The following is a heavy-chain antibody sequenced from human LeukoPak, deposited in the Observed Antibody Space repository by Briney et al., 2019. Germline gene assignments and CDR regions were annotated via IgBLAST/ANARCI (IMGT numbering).Heavy chain of an antibody. CDR1: GFTFSSYW. V-gene: IGHV3-7*04. D-gene: IGHD5-12*01. J-gene: IGHJ4*02. Sequence: SGGSLRLSCAASGFTFSSYWMSWVRQAPGKGLEWVANIKEDGSAKYSVDSVKGRFTISRDNAENTLYLQMNSLRAEDTAVYYCARDSPGYGAYDLGWGQGTLVTVSS. CDR2: IKEDGSAK. CDR3: ARDSPGYGAYDLG.